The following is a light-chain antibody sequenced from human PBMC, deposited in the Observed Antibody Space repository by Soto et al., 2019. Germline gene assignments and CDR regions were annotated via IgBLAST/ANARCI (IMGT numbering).Light chain of an antibody. Sequence: EIVMTQSPVTLSVSPGERATLSCRASQSVSNKLGWYQQKPGQAPRLLIFGASTRATGVPARFSGSGSGTECTLTISSLQYEDLAGYGCQPYNSWLWWTFGQGTTVEIK. CDR3: QPYNSWLWWT. CDR2: GAS. V-gene: IGKV3-15*01. CDR1: QSVSNK. J-gene: IGKJ1*01.